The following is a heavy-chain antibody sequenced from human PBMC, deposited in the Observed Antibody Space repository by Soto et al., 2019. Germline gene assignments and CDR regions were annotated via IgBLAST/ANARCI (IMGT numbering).Heavy chain of an antibody. D-gene: IGHD2-21*02. CDR2: IIPILGIA. Sequence: QVQLVQSGAEVKKPGSSVKVSCKASGGTFSSYTISWVRQAHGQGLEWMGRIIPILGIANYAQKFQGRVTITADKPPSTAYMELSSLRSEDTAVYYCAIVVLTAIGYFDYWGQGTLVTVSS. V-gene: IGHV1-69*02. CDR3: AIVVLTAIGYFDY. J-gene: IGHJ4*02. CDR1: GGTFSSYT.